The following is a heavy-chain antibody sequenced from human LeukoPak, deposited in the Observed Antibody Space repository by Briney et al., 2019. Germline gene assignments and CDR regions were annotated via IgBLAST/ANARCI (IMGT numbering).Heavy chain of an antibody. D-gene: IGHD2-21*02. CDR3: ARAGHYFGGDRSQRYGMDV. CDR2: INHSGSP. V-gene: IGHV4-34*01. Sequence: SETLSLTCAVYSGSFSGYYWSWIRQPPGKGLEWIGEINHSGSPNYNPSLKSRVTISVDTSKNQFSLKVSSVTAADTAVYHCARAGHYFGGDRSQRYGMDVWGQGTTVTVSS. CDR1: SGSFSGYY. J-gene: IGHJ6*02.